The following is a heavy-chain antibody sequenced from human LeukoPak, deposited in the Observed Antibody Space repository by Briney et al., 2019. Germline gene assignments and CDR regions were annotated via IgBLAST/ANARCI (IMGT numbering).Heavy chain of an antibody. CDR3: ARASDLLMWFGAIDH. J-gene: IGHJ4*02. CDR1: GFTFSDRY. D-gene: IGHD3-10*01. CDR2: ISPSGGNI. Sequence: GGSPRLSCAASGFTFSDRYMIWVRQIPGKGLEWISYISPSGGNIYYADSVEDRFTVSRDNAQNSVFLQMNSLRGEDTAFYYCARASDLLMWFGAIDHWAQGTLVTVSS. V-gene: IGHV3-11*01.